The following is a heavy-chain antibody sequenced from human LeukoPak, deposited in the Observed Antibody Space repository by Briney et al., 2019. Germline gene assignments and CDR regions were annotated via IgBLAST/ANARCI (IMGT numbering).Heavy chain of an antibody. Sequence: GGSQRLSCAASGFTFRSYDMHWVRQAPGKGLEYVSAITSNGRSTYYANSVKGRFTISRDNPKNTLYLQMGSLRAEDMAVYYCASADRSWYYPDWGQGTLVTVSS. J-gene: IGHJ4*02. V-gene: IGHV3-64*01. D-gene: IGHD3-16*01. CDR2: ITSNGRST. CDR1: GFTFRSYD. CDR3: ASADRSWYYPD.